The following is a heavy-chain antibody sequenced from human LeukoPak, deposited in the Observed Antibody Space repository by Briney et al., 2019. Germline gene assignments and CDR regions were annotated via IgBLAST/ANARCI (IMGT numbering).Heavy chain of an antibody. CDR1: GGSISSSSYY. CDR2: IYYSGST. J-gene: IGHJ4*02. CDR3: ASASTVTRLYYFDY. Sequence: SETLSLTCTVSGGSISSSSYYLGWIRQPPGKGLEWIGSIYYSGSTYYNPSLKSRVTISVDTSKNQFSLKLSSVTAADTAVYYCASASTVTRLYYFDYWGQGTLVTVSS. D-gene: IGHD4-11*01. V-gene: IGHV4-39*01.